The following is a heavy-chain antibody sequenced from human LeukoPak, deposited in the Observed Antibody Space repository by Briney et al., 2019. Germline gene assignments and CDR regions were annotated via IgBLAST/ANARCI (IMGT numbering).Heavy chain of an antibody. CDR1: GGSISSYY. V-gene: IGHV4-59*08. Sequence: SETLSLTCTVSGGSISSYYWSWIRQPPGKGLEWIGYIYYSGSTNYNPSLKSRVTISVDTSKNQFSLKLSSVTAADTAVYYCARHQQITMIVVVITTGAFDIWGQGTMVTVSS. CDR2: IYYSGST. J-gene: IGHJ3*02. D-gene: IGHD3-22*01. CDR3: ARHQQITMIVVVITTGAFDI.